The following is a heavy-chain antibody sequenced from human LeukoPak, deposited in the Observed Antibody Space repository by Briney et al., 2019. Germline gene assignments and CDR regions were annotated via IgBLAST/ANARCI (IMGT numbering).Heavy chain of an antibody. CDR1: GFTFSSYG. D-gene: IGHD6-19*01. CDR3: ASLYSSGRFDY. V-gene: IGHV3-30*03. CDR2: ISYDGSNK. Sequence: GGSLRLSWAASGFTFSSYGMHWVRQAPGKGLEWVAFISYDGSNKYYADSVKGRFTTSRDNSTNTLYLQMNSLRAEDTAVYYCASLYSSGRFDYWGQGTLVTVSS. J-gene: IGHJ4*02.